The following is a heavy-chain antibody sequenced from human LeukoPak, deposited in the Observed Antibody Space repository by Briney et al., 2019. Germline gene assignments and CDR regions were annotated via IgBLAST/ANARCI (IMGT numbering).Heavy chain of an antibody. J-gene: IGHJ4*02. CDR1: GFTFSSYA. D-gene: IGHD3-9*01. Sequence: GGSLRLSCAASGFTFSSYAMHWVRQAPGKGLEWVAVISYDGSNKYYADSVKGRFTISRDNSKNTLYLQMNSLRAEDTAVYYCARGSFYFDWSIDSWGQGTLVTVSS. V-gene: IGHV3-30-3*01. CDR3: ARGSFYFDWSIDS. CDR2: ISYDGSNK.